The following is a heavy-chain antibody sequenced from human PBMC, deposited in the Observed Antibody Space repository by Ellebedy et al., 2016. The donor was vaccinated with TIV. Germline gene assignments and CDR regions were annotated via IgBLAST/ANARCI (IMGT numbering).Heavy chain of an antibody. V-gene: IGHV1-3*01. J-gene: IGHJ5*02. D-gene: IGHD6-25*01. CDR3: ARDRAAIDWYDP. CDR1: GYIFNEYA. Sequence: AASVKVSCKASGYIFNEYAIHWVRQAPGQRLEWMGWINGGDGNTKYSQKFQDRVTITRDTSATTSYMALRSLRSEDTAIYYCARDRAAIDWYDPWGQGTLVTVSS. CDR2: INGGDGNT.